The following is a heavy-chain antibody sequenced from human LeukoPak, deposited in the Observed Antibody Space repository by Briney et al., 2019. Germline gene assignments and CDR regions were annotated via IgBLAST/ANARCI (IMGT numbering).Heavy chain of an antibody. CDR1: GFTFSSYA. V-gene: IGHV3-30-3*01. Sequence: GGSLRLSCAASGFTFSSYAMHWVRQAPGKGLEWVAVISYGGSNKYYADSVKGRFTISRDNSKNTLYLQMNSLRAEDTAVYYCARAYPYYYDSSGYTDAFDIWGQGTMVTVSS. D-gene: IGHD3-22*01. J-gene: IGHJ3*02. CDR3: ARAYPYYYDSSGYTDAFDI. CDR2: ISYGGSNK.